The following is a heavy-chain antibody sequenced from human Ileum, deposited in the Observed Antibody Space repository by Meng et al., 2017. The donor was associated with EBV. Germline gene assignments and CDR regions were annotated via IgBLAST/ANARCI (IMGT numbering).Heavy chain of an antibody. V-gene: IGHV4-30-4*01. CDR1: GDSISDGGFY. D-gene: IGHD6-13*01. Sequence: QVQLQESGPGLVKPSQTLSLTCAASGDSISDGGFYWSWIRQPPGRGLEWIGYIYYRGTTYYNPSLKSRVTMSVDTSKNQFSLNLSSVTAADTAVYYCARVSSWIINARPNFFDPWGQGTLVTVSS. CDR2: IYYRGTT. J-gene: IGHJ5*02. CDR3: ARVSSWIINARPNFFDP.